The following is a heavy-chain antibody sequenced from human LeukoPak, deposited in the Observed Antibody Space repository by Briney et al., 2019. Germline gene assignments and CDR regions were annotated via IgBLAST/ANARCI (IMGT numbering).Heavy chain of an antibody. CDR3: ARDEKRKGFDY. V-gene: IGHV3-23*01. J-gene: IGHJ4*02. CDR2: ISDSGGST. Sequence: GGSLRLSCAVSGFTFRSYVMSWVRQAPGKGLEWVSGISDSGGSTNYADSVKGRFTMSRDNSKNTLYLQMNSLRAEDTAVYYCARDEKRKGFDYWGQGTLVTVSS. CDR1: GFTFRSYV.